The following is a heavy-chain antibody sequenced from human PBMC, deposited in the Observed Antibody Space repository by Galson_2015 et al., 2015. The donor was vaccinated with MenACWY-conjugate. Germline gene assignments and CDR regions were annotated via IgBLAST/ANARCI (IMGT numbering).Heavy chain of an antibody. Sequence: SCAASEFTFTSADMNWFRQAPGKGLEWVSAISGGGTTYAQKFQGRVTMTRDTSTGTVYMELSSLRSEDTAVYYCARGRGSNYCGMDVWGQGTTAAVAS. J-gene: IGHJ6*02. V-gene: IGHV1-46*01. D-gene: IGHD1-26*01. CDR1: EFTFTSAD. CDR3: ARGRGSNYCGMDV. CDR2: ISGGGT.